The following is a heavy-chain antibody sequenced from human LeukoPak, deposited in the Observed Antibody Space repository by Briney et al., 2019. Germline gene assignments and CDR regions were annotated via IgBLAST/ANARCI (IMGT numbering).Heavy chain of an antibody. CDR1: GYTFTSYD. D-gene: IGHD4-17*01. CDR3: ARVGSYNYGDYGYYYYYYMDV. V-gene: IGHV1-8*03. J-gene: IGHJ6*03. Sequence: ASVKVSCKASGYTFTSYDINWVRQATGQGLEWMGWMNPNSGNTGYAQKFQGRVTITRNTSISTAYMELSSLRSEDTAVYYCARVGSYNYGDYGYYYYYYMDVWGKGTTVTVSS. CDR2: MNPNSGNT.